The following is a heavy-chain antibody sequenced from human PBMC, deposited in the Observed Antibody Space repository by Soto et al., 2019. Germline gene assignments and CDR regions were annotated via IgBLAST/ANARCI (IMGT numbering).Heavy chain of an antibody. J-gene: IGHJ4*02. CDR3: ARDVVGLTLFDY. CDR1: GDSISTYY. V-gene: IGHV4-59*13. D-gene: IGHD2-21*01. Sequence: QVQLQESGPGLVKPSETLSLTCTVSGDSISTYYWNWIRQPLGKGLEWIGYTYYIGRTNYNPSLKSRVTISLDTSRNQISLNLNSVTAADTAIYYCARDVVGLTLFDYWGQGILVTVSS. CDR2: TYYIGRT.